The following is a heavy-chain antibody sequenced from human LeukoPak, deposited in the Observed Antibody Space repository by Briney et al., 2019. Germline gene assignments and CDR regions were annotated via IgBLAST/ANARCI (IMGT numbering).Heavy chain of an antibody. Sequence: PGGSLRLSCAASGFTFSSYAMSWVRQAPEKGLEWVSAISGSGGSTYYADSVKGRFTISRDNSKNTLYLQMNSLRAEDTAVYYCAKGSGDSNYYYYYMDVWGKGTTVTVSS. CDR3: AKGSGDSNYYYYYMDV. J-gene: IGHJ6*03. V-gene: IGHV3-23*01. D-gene: IGHD3-10*01. CDR2: ISGSGGST. CDR1: GFTFSSYA.